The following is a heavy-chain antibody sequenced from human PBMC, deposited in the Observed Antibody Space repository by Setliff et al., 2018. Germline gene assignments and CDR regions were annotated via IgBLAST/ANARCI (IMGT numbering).Heavy chain of an antibody. V-gene: IGHV4-61*09. J-gene: IGHJ6*03. CDR3: ARARWTGGYYSGDNYYMDV. Sequence: SETLSLTCTVSGDSITSATSYWSWLRQPAGKGLEWIGHIDPSGNTNYNPSLKSRVTISVDTSKNQFSLEMTSITAADAAVYHCARARWTGGYYSGDNYYMDVWGKGTTVTVSS. CDR2: IDPSGNT. D-gene: IGHD3-22*01. CDR1: GDSITSATSY.